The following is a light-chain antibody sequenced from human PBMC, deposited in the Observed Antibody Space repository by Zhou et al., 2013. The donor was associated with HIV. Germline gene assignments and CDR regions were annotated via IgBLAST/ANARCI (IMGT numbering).Light chain of an antibody. J-gene: IGKJ1*01. V-gene: IGKV2-30*02. CDR2: KVS. Sequence: DVVMTQSPLALPVTLGQPASISCRSGQSLLHTDGNTYLSWFHHRPGQSPRRLIYKVSNRDSGVPDRFSGSGSATDFTLQITRVEAEDVGVYYCLQGTQWPPTFGQGTKVEIQ. CDR3: LQGTQWPPT. CDR1: QSLLHTDGNTY.